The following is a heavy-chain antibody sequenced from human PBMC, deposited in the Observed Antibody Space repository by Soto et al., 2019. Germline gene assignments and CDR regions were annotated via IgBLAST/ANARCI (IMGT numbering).Heavy chain of an antibody. J-gene: IGHJ3*01. V-gene: IGHV1-18*01. CDR1: GYTLSTYG. D-gene: IGHD2-15*01. CDR2: ISTYNGDT. Sequence: QVQLVQSGAEVKKPGASVKVSCKASGYTLSTYGITWVRQAPGQGLEWMGWISTYNGDTRYAQWLQGRVTMTTDTSTSTAYMELRSLRADDTAVYYCARDSTGGSGYSFDVWGQGTMVTVSS. CDR3: ARDSTGGSGYSFDV.